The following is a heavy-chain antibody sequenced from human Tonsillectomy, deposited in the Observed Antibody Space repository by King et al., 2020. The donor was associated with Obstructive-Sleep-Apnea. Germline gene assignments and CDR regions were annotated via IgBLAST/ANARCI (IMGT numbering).Heavy chain of an antibody. CDR1: GGTFSSYA. Sequence: AQLVQSGAEVKKPGSSVKVSCKASGGTFSSYAISWVRQAPGQGLEWMGGINPIFGTANYVQKFQGRATNTADESPSTAYMELSSLRSEDTAVYYCATEPVVPGGLDYWGQGTLVTVSS. J-gene: IGHJ4*02. V-gene: IGHV1-69*01. CDR3: ATEPVVPGGLDY. D-gene: IGHD2-15*01. CDR2: INPIFGTA.